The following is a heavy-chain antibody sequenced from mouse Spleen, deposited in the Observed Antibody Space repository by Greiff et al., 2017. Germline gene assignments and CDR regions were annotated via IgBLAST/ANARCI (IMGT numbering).Heavy chain of an antibody. CDR1: GFTFSSYG. CDR3: ARHAYGYDAMDY. D-gene: IGHD1-2*01. CDR2: ISGGGSYT. Sequence: DVKLVESGGGLVKPGGSLKLSCAASGFTFSSYGMSWVRQTPEKRLEWVATISGGGSYTYYPDSVMGRFTISRDNAKNNLYLQMSSLRSEDTALYYCARHAYGYDAMDYWGQGTSVTVSS. J-gene: IGHJ4*01. V-gene: IGHV5-9-2*01.